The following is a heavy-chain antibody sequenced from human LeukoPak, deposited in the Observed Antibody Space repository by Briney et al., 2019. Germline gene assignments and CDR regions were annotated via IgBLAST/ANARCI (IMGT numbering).Heavy chain of an antibody. J-gene: IGHJ4*02. CDR2: IYHSGST. V-gene: IGHV4-4*02. CDR1: GVSISSNNW. D-gene: IGHD4-17*01. CDR3: ARDYGDPYYFDY. Sequence: SGTLSLTCAVSGVSISSNNWWSWVRQPPGKGLEWIGEIYHSGSTNYNPSLKSRVTISMDRSKNQFSLKLSSVTAADTAVYYCARDYGDPYYFDYWGQGALVTVSS.